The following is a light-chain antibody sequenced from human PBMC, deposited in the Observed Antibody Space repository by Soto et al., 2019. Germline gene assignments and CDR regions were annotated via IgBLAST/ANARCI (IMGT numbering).Light chain of an antibody. J-gene: IGKJ1*01. V-gene: IGKV1-5*03. CDR3: QQYNSYSRT. CDR2: KAS. Sequence: DIQMTQSPSTLSASVGDRVTITCRASQIISSWLAWYQQKPGKAPKLLIYKASSLESGVPSRFSGSGSGTEFTLTISILQPDDFATYYCQQYNSYSRTFGQGTKVDIK. CDR1: QIISSW.